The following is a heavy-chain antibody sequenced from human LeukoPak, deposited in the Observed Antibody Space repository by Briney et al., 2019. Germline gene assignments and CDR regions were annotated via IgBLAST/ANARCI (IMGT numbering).Heavy chain of an antibody. D-gene: IGHD1-26*01. CDR2: ISLNGLT. J-gene: IGHJ4*02. V-gene: IGHV4-34*01. CDR3: SRESGAFSPFGY. CDR1: GGSFSGYY. Sequence: SETLSLTCAVYGGSFSGYYWSWIRQPPGQGLEWIGEISLNGLTNYNPSLKSRVTMSLDKSKNHLSLNLTSVTAADTAVYYCSRESGAFSPFGYWGQGTLVTVSS.